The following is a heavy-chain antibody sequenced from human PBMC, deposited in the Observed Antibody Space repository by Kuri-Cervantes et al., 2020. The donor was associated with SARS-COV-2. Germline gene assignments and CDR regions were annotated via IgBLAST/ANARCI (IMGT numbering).Heavy chain of an antibody. CDR3: ARVAGDPYYFDY. CDR1: GFIFSDYY. J-gene: IGHJ4*02. D-gene: IGHD7-27*01. CDR2: IGPSGTTK. V-gene: IGHV3-11*04. Sequence: GGSLRLSCTASGFIFSDYYMTWIHQAPGKGLEWVSNIGPSGTTKYYADSVKGRFTISRDNAKNSLYLQMNSLRAEDTAVYYCARVAGDPYYFDYWGQGTLVTVSS.